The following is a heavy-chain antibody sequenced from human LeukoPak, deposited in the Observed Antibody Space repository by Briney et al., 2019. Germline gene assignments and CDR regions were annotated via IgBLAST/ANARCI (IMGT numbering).Heavy chain of an antibody. J-gene: IGHJ6*03. Sequence: GRSLRLSCAASGFTFSSYGMHWVRQAPGKGLERVAVIWYDGSNKYYADSVKGRFTISRDNSKNTLYLQMNSLRAADTAVYYCAKDAGYCSSTSCYRGHYYMDVWGKGTTVTVSS. CDR1: GFTFSSYG. V-gene: IGHV3-33*06. D-gene: IGHD2-2*02. CDR3: AKDAGYCSSTSCYRGHYYMDV. CDR2: IWYDGSNK.